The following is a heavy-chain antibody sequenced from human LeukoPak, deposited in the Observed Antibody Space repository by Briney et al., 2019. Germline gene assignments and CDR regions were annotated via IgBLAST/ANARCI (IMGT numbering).Heavy chain of an antibody. V-gene: IGHV4-39*07. D-gene: IGHD1-26*01. CDR2: IYYSGST. J-gene: IGHJ4*02. CDR3: ARGGGSYSDY. CDR1: GGSISSSSYY. Sequence: SETLSLTCTVSGGSISSSSYYWGWIRQPPGKGLEWIGSIYYSGSTYYNPSLKSRVTISVDTSKNQFSLKLSSVTAVDTAVYYCARGGGSYSDYWGQGTLVTVSS.